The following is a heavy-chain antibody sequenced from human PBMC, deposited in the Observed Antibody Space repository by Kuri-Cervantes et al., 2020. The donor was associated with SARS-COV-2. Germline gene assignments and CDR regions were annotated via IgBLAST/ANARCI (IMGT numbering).Heavy chain of an antibody. V-gene: IGHV1-69*13. J-gene: IGHJ5*02. CDR1: GGTFSSYA. Sequence: SVKVSCKASGGTFSSYAISWVRQAPGQGLEWMGGIIPIFGTANYAQKFQGRVTITADESTSTAYMELSSLRSEDTAVYYCARDSSPCSSTSCYVSWFDPWGQGTPVTVSS. D-gene: IGHD2-2*01. CDR2: IIPIFGTA. CDR3: ARDSSPCSSTSCYVSWFDP.